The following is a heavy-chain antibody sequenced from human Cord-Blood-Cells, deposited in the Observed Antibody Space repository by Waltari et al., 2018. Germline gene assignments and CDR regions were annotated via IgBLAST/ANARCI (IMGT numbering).Heavy chain of an antibody. CDR1: GGSISSGGFY. Sequence: QVQLQESGPGLVKPSQNLSLTCTVSGGSISSGGFYWTWIRQHPGKGLEWIGYIYYSGSTYYNPSLKSRVTISVDTSKNQFSLKLSSVTAADTAVYYCARVRSCTGGVCYDYWGQGTLVTVSS. J-gene: IGHJ4*02. CDR3: ARVRSCTGGVCYDY. D-gene: IGHD2-8*02. CDR2: IYYSGST. V-gene: IGHV4-31*03.